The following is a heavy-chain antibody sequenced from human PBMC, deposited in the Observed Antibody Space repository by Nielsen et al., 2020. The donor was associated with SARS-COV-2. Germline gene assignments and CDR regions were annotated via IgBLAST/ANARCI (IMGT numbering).Heavy chain of an antibody. D-gene: IGHD2-15*01. J-gene: IGHJ4*02. CDR3: AKDWTAIVVVPSGGVDY. Sequence: GGSLRLSCEPSGFTFSTYGMHWVRQAPGKGLEWVAAISYDGSNKYNVDSVKGRFTISRDNSKNTLYLQMSSLREEDTAVYYCAKDWTAIVVVPSGGVDYWGQGTLVTVSS. CDR2: ISYDGSNK. CDR1: GFTFSTYG. V-gene: IGHV3-30*18.